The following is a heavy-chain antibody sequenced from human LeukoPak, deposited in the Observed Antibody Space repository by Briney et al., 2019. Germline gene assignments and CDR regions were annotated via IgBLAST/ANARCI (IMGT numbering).Heavy chain of an antibody. D-gene: IGHD1-26*01. V-gene: IGHV3-23*01. CDR3: AKSQLVGATYALDI. CDR1: GFTLSTYD. CDR2: IRGSGGST. Sequence: GGSLTLSCPASGFTLSTYDMSWVRPAPGKGLEWVSGIRGSGGSTFYADSVKGRFTISRDNSKNTLNLLMNSLRAEDTAVYYCAKSQLVGATYALDIWGQGTVVTVSS. J-gene: IGHJ3*02.